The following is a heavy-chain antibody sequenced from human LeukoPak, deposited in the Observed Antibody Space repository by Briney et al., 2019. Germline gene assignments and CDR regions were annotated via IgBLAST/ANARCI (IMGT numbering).Heavy chain of an antibody. D-gene: IGHD2-15*01. Sequence: PGGSLRLSCAASGFTFSSYEMNWVRQAPGKGLEWVSYISSSGSTIYYADSVKGRFTISRDNAKNSLYLQMNSLRAEDTALYYCARGALLGYYYYMDVWGKGTTVTVSS. CDR2: ISSSGSTI. CDR1: GFTFSSYE. CDR3: ARGALLGYYYYMDV. V-gene: IGHV3-48*03. J-gene: IGHJ6*03.